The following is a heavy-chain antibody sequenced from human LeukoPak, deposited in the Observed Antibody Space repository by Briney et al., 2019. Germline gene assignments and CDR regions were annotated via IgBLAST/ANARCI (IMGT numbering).Heavy chain of an antibody. CDR1: GFTFSSYA. CDR3: AKRGAPLPYYDY. J-gene: IGHJ4*02. Sequence: GGSLRLSCAASGFTFSSYAMSWVRQATGKGLEWVSAITASGGSTYYADSVKGRFTISRDNSKNTLYLQMSSLRAEDTAVFSCAKRGAPLPYYDYWGQGALVIVSS. D-gene: IGHD4/OR15-4a*01. CDR2: ITASGGST. V-gene: IGHV3-23*01.